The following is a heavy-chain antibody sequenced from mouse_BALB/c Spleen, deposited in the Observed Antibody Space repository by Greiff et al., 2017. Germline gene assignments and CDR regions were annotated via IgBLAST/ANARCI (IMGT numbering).Heavy chain of an antibody. V-gene: IGHV14-1*02. J-gene: IGHJ2*01. CDR3: ARIGTSSYLYYFDY. D-gene: IGHD1-1*01. Sequence: EVQLQQSGAELVRPGALVKLSCKASGFNIKDYYMHWVKQRPEQGLEWIGWIDPENGNTIYDPKFQGKASITADTSSNTAYLQLSSLTSEDTAVYYCARIGTSSYLYYFDYWGQGTTLTVSS. CDR1: GFNIKDYY. CDR2: IDPENGNT.